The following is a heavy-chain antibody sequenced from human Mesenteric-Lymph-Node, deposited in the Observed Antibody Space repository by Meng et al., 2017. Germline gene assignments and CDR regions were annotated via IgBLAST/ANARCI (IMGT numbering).Heavy chain of an antibody. CDR3: ARGLTYYYGSGSPTDAFDI. J-gene: IGHJ3*02. Sequence: SCAASGFTFSSYDMHWVRQATGKGLEWVSAIGTAGDTYYPGSVKGRFTISRENAKNSLYLQMNSLRAGDTAVYYCARGLTYYYGSGSPTDAFDIWGQGTMVTVSS. D-gene: IGHD3-10*01. CDR1: GFTFSSYD. V-gene: IGHV3-13*01. CDR2: IGTAGDT.